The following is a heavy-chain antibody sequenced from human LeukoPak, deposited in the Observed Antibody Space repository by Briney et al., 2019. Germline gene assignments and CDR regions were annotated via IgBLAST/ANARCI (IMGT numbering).Heavy chain of an antibody. CDR2: INPNSGGT. V-gene: IGHV1-2*06. D-gene: IGHD3-22*01. J-gene: IGHJ4*02. CDR3: ARDQRSYYYDSSAGGNYFDY. Sequence: ASVKVSCKASGYTFTGNYMHWVRQAPGQGLEWMGRINPNSGGTNYAQKFQGRVTMTRDTSISTAYMELSRLRSDDTAVYYCARDQRSYYYDSSAGGNYFDYWGQGTLVTVSS. CDR1: GYTFTGNY.